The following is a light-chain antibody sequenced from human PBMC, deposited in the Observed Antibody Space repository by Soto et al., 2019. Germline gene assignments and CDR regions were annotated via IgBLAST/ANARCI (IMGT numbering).Light chain of an antibody. V-gene: IGLV2-8*01. Sequence: QSVLTQPPSASGSPGQSVAISCTGTASDIGGYIFVSWYQQHPGKAPKLLIYDVNKRPSGVPDRFSGSKSGNTASLTVSGLQAEDEAEYYCSAHGGTNPYVFGTGTKVTVL. CDR3: SAHGGTNPYV. CDR1: ASDIGGYIF. J-gene: IGLJ1*01. CDR2: DVN.